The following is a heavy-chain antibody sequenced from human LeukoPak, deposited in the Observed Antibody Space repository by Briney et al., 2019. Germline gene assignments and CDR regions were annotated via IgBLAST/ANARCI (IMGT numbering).Heavy chain of an antibody. CDR2: ISAYNGNT. Sequence: PWASVKVSCKASGYTFTGYYMHWVRQAPGQGLEWMGWISAYNGNTNYAQKLQGRVTMTTDTSTSTAYMELRSLRSDDTAVYYCARYSIAARRIDYWGQGTLVTVSS. D-gene: IGHD6-6*01. V-gene: IGHV1-18*04. CDR3: ARYSIAARRIDY. J-gene: IGHJ4*02. CDR1: GYTFTGYY.